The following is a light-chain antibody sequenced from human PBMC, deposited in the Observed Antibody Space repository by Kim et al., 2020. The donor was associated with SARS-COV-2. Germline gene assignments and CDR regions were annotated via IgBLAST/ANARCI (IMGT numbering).Light chain of an antibody. J-gene: IGLJ3*02. V-gene: IGLV2-14*04. CDR3: KSYTASTTWV. CDR2: DVN. CDR1: SSDVGGYNY. Sequence: GQSITISCTGTSSDVGGYNYVSGYQQHPGKAPKLMIYDVNKRPSGVSSRFSGSKSGNTASLTISGLQAEDEADYYCKSYTASTTWVFGGGTQLTVL.